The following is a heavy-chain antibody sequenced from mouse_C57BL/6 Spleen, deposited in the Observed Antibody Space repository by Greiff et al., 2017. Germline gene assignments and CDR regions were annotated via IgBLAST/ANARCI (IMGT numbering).Heavy chain of an antibody. CDR2: IDPSDSYT. Sequence: QVQLQQPGAELVKPGASVTLSCKASGYTFTSYWMQWVKQRPGQGLEWIGEIDPSDSYTNYNQKFKGKATLTVDTSSSTAYMQLSSLTSEDSAVYYCAREEIRNFDYWGQGTTLTVSS. J-gene: IGHJ2*01. CDR3: AREEIRNFDY. CDR1: GYTFTSYW. V-gene: IGHV1-50*01. D-gene: IGHD2-4*01.